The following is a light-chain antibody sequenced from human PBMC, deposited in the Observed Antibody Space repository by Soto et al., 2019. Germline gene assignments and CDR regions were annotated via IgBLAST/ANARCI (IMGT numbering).Light chain of an antibody. Sequence: DIVMTQSPDSLAVSLGERATINCKSSQSVLFSSNNKNYLAWYLQKPGQSPQLLIYLGSNRASGVPDRFSGSGSGTDFTLKISRVEAEDVGVYYCMQALQTWTFGQGTKVDI. V-gene: IGKV2-28*01. CDR2: LGS. CDR1: QSVLFSSNNKNY. J-gene: IGKJ1*01. CDR3: MQALQTWT.